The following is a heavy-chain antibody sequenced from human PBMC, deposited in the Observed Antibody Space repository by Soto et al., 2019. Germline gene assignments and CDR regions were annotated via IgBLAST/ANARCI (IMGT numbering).Heavy chain of an antibody. CDR2: ISAYNGNT. D-gene: IGHD2-2*01. CDR3: ARVSSDWPNYYFDS. CDR1: GYSFTSYG. J-gene: IGHJ4*02. Sequence: ASVKVSCKASGYSFTSYGISCVRQATGQGLEWMGWISAYNGNTNYAQKLQGRVTMTRDTSITTAYMELSSLRSEDTALYYCARVSSDWPNYYFDSWGQGTLVTVSS. V-gene: IGHV1-18*01.